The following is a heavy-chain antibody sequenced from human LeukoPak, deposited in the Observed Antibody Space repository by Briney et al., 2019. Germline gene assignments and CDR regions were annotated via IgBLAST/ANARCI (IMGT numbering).Heavy chain of an antibody. V-gene: IGHV4-59*01. J-gene: IGHJ6*02. CDR3: TRQQQRYYYGMDV. Sequence: SETLSLTRTVSGDSISSYYWSWIRQPPGKGLEWIGYIYYSGRTNYNPSLKSRVTISLDTSNNQFSLKLSSVTAADTAVYYCTRQQQRYYYGMDVWGQGTTVTVSS. CDR2: IYYSGRT. CDR1: GDSISSYY. D-gene: IGHD6-13*01.